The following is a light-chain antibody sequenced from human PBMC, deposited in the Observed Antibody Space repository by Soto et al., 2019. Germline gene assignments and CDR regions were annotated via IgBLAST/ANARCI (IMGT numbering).Light chain of an antibody. CDR2: GAS. CDR3: QQYYDWPLT. Sequence: IVMTLSPATLSVSPGERATLSCRASQTVADSLVWYQQKPGQPPRPLIKGASTRATGIPATFSGSGSGTEFTLAISSLQSEDFAVYYCQQYYDWPLTFGGGTKVDIK. V-gene: IGKV3-15*01. CDR1: QTVADS. J-gene: IGKJ4*01.